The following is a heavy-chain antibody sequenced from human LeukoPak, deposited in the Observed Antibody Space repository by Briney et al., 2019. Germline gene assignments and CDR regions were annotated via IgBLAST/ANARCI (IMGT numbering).Heavy chain of an antibody. CDR2: INHSGST. J-gene: IGHJ3*02. D-gene: IGHD3-22*01. CDR3: ARGSRGITMIVVVITTSVGGAFDI. V-gene: IGHV4-34*01. Sequence: SETLSLTCAVYGGSFNGYYWSWIRQPPGKGLEWIGEINHSGSTNYNPSLKSRVTISVDTSKNQFSLKLSSVTAADTAVYYCARGSRGITMIVVVITTSVGGAFDIWGQGTMVTVSS. CDR1: GGSFNGYY.